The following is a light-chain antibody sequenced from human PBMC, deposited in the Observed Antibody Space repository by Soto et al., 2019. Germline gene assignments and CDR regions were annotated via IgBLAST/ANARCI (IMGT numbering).Light chain of an antibody. CDR1: SSNLGSNT. CDR3: AAWDESLNALV. CDR2: SNN. V-gene: IGLV1-44*01. Sequence: QSVLTQPPSASGTPGQRVTISCSGSSSNLGSNTVNWYEQLPGTAPKLLIYSNNQRPSGVPDRFSASKSGTSASLAISGLQSEDEAAYYCAAWDESLNALVFGGGTKVTVL. J-gene: IGLJ3*02.